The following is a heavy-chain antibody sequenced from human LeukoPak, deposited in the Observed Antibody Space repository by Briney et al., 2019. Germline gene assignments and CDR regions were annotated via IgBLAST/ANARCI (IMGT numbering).Heavy chain of an antibody. J-gene: IGHJ4*02. CDR3: TTALYSSGWYYFDY. CDR1: GGSISSYY. CDR2: IYTSGST. Sequence: PSETLSLTRTVSGGSISSYYWSWIRQPAGKGLEWIGRIYTSGSTNYNPSLKSRVTMSVDTSKNQFSLKLSSVTAADTAVYYCTTALYSSGWYYFDYWGQGTLVTVSS. V-gene: IGHV4-4*07. D-gene: IGHD6-19*01.